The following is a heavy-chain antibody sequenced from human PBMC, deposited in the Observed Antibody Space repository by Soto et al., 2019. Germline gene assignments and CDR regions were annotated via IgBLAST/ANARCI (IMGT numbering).Heavy chain of an antibody. Sequence: EVQLLESGGGLVQPGGSLRLSCAASGFIFSNYVMTWVRQAPGQGLEWVSAISGGGSYTYYADSVRGRFTISRDNTRNTVYMQMNSLRAEDTAVYYCAEGYDSSGYYYHYVQHWGRGTLVAVSS. D-gene: IGHD3-22*01. J-gene: IGHJ1*01. CDR1: GFIFSNYV. CDR2: ISGGGSYT. V-gene: IGHV3-23*01. CDR3: AEGYDSSGYYYHYVQH.